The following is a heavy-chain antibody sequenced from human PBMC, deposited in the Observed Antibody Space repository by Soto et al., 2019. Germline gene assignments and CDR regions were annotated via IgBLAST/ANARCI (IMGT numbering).Heavy chain of an antibody. CDR3: ARVLRLRYDSSGYYYGFFDY. D-gene: IGHD3-22*01. CDR2: IIPIFGTA. V-gene: IGHV1-69*13. CDR1: RGTFSSYS. J-gene: IGHJ4*02. Sequence: SVKVSCKASRGTFSSYSISWLRQAPGQGLEWMGGIIPIFGTANYAQKFQGRVTITADESTSTAYMELSSLRSEDTAVYYCARVLRLRYDSSGYYYGFFDYWSQGTLVTVSS.